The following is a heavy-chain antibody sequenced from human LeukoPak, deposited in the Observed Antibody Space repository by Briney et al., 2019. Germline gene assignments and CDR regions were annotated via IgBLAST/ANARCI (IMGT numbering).Heavy chain of an antibody. D-gene: IGHD5-24*01. CDR2: ISSGTSPI. J-gene: IGHJ5*02. V-gene: IGHV3-48*04. CDR1: GFTVSSYS. CDR3: ARASDPWLQLT. Sequence: PGGSLRLSCAASGFTVSSYSMNWVRQAPGKGLEWVSYISSGTSPIYYADSVKGRFSISRDNAQTSLYLQMNSLRAEDTAVYYCARASDPWLQLTWGQGTLVTVSS.